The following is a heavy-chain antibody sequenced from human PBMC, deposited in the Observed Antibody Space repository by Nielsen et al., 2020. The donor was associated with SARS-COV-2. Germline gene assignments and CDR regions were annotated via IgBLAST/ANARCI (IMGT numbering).Heavy chain of an antibody. Sequence: WIRQPPGKGLKWVAVISYDGSNKYYADSVKGRFTISRDNSKNTLYLQMNSLRAEDTAVYYCARDGGYCSGGSCYGVLDYWGQGTLVTVSS. V-gene: IGHV3-30-3*01. CDR3: ARDGGYCSGGSCYGVLDY. J-gene: IGHJ4*02. D-gene: IGHD2-15*01. CDR2: ISYDGSNK.